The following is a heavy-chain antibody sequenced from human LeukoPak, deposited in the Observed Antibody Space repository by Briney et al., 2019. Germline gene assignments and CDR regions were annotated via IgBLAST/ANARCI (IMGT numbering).Heavy chain of an antibody. D-gene: IGHD3-22*01. CDR3: AGEAPYYYDSSGYRLY. J-gene: IGHJ4*02. CDR1: GGSISSYY. Sequence: SETLSLTCTVSGGSISSYYWSWIRQPAGKGLEWIGRIYTSGSTNHNPSLKSRVTMSVDTSKNQFSLKLSSVTAADTAVYYCAGEAPYYYDSSGYRLYWGQGTLVTVSS. CDR2: IYTSGST. V-gene: IGHV4-4*07.